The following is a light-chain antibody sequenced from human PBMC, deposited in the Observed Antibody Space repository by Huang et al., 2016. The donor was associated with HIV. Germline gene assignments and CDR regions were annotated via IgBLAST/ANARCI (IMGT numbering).Light chain of an antibody. J-gene: IGKJ1*01. CDR3: QQYNDWPRS. CDR1: PNINTK. CDR2: AAS. V-gene: IGKV3-15*01. Sequence: EIVMTQSPGTLSVAPGERATLSCRASPNINTKLAWFQQKPGQAPRLLIYAASTRTADFPARFSGSESRTEFTLTISSLQSEDIAVYYCQQYNDWPRSFGQGTKVEIK.